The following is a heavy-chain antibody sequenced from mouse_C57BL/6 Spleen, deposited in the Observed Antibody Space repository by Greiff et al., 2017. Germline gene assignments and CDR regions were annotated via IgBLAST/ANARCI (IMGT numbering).Heavy chain of an antibody. CDR1: GYTFPGYW. D-gene: IGHD1-1*01. J-gene: IGHJ1*03. V-gene: IGHV1-9*01. CDR2: ILPGSGST. Sequence: QVQLQQSGAELMKPGASVKLSCKATGYTFPGYWIAWVQQRPGHGLAWIGEILPGSGSTNYNEKFKGKATFTADTSSNSAYMQLSSLTAEDAAIXYCGRITTVVATDWYFDVWGTGTTVTVSS. CDR3: GRITTVVATDWYFDV.